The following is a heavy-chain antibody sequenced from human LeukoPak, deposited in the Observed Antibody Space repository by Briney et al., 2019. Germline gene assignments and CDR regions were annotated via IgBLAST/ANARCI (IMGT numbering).Heavy chain of an antibody. Sequence: SVKVSCKASGGTFSSYVINWVRQAPGQGLEWMGGIIPIFGTANYAQKFQGRVTMTEDTSTDTAYMELSSLRSEDTAVYYCARGTPSMKYYDSSGYYPDLYYFDFWGQGTLVTVSS. CDR2: IIPIFGTA. D-gene: IGHD3-22*01. CDR1: GGTFSSYV. V-gene: IGHV1-69*06. J-gene: IGHJ4*02. CDR3: ARGTPSMKYYDSSGYYPDLYYFDF.